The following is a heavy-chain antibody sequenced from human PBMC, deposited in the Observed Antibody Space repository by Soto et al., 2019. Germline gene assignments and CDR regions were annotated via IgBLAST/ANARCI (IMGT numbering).Heavy chain of an antibody. J-gene: IGHJ5*02. D-gene: IGHD2-2*02. Sequence: SETLSLTCTVSGGSISSGGYYWSWIRQHPGKGLEWIGYIYYSGSTYYNPSLKSRVTISVDTSKNQFSLKLSSVTAADTAVYYCARGRPRVPAAISWFDPWGQGTLVTVSS. V-gene: IGHV4-31*03. CDR2: IYYSGST. CDR3: ARGRPRVPAAISWFDP. CDR1: GGSISSGGYY.